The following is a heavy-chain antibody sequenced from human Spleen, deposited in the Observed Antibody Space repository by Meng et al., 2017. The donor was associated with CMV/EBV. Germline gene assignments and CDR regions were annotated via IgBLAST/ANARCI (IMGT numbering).Heavy chain of an antibody. Sequence: GSFSDYYWSWIRQPPGKGLQWIGEINHSGSTNYNPSLKSRVTISVDTSKSQFSLKLNSVTAADTAVYYCARGLRIDYGGNSGYLDYWGQGTLVTVSS. CDR2: INHSGST. J-gene: IGHJ4*02. CDR1: GSFSDYY. CDR3: ARGLRIDYGGNSGYLDY. D-gene: IGHD4-23*01. V-gene: IGHV4-34*01.